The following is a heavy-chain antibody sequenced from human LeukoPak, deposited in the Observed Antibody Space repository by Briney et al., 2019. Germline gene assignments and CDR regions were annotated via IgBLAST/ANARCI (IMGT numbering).Heavy chain of an antibody. CDR1: GFTFINAW. D-gene: IGHD1-26*01. V-gene: IGHV3-15*01. CDR3: TTEYEGSGSAFDI. CDR2: IKSKADGGTT. Sequence: NPGGSLRLSCAASGFTFINAWMSWVRQAPGKGLGWVGRIKSKADGGTTDYAASVKGRFTISRDNSENTLQMNSLKTEDTAVYYCTTEYEGSGSAFDIWGQGTMVTVSS. J-gene: IGHJ3*02.